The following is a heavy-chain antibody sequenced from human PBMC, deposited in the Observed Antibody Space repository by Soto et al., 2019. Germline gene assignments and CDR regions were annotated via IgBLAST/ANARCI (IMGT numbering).Heavy chain of an antibody. Sequence: QVPLVEFGGGVVQPGGSLRLSCVASGFSFSAYGMHWVRQSPGTGLEWVAVMSYDGSKTYYLDSVKGRFTISRVNSQNTLFLQTNTLSPDVSALYSCAKLDTSGDMPTMAAAETHWSQGTLVTVSS. CDR2: MSYDGSKT. V-gene: IGHV3-30*18. CDR1: GFSFSAYG. CDR3: AKLDTSGDMPTMAAAETH. D-gene: IGHD3-16*01. J-gene: IGHJ1*01.